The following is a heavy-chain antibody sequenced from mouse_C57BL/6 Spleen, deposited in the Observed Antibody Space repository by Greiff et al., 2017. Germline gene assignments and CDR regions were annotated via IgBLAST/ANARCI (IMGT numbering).Heavy chain of an antibody. V-gene: IGHV1-54*01. CDR3: AGAPEEVGGYFDV. J-gene: IGHJ1*03. Sequence: QVQLQQSGAELVRPGTSVKVSCKASGYAFTNYLIEWVKQRPGQGLEWIGVINPGSGGTNYNEKFKGKATLTADKSSSTAYMQLSSLTSEDSAVYVCAGAPEEVGGYFDVWGTGTTVTVSS. CDR2: INPGSGGT. CDR1: GYAFTNYL. D-gene: IGHD1-1*01.